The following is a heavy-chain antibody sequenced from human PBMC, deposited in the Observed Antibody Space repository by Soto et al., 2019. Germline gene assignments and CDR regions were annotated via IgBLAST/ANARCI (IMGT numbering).Heavy chain of an antibody. Sequence: GESLRLSCAASGFTFSNHGMTWVRQAPGKGLEWVSAVTANGGSTYSADSVKGRFTISRDNSKNTLFLQMNSLRAEDTAVYYCASLGVGDWANYYYYYGMDVWGQGTTVTVSS. J-gene: IGHJ6*02. V-gene: IGHV3-23*01. CDR1: GFTFSNHG. CDR3: ASLGVGDWANYYYYYGMDV. CDR2: VTANGGST. D-gene: IGHD2-21*02.